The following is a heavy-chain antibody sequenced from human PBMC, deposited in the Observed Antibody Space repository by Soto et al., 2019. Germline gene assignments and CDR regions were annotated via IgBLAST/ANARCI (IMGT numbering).Heavy chain of an antibody. J-gene: IGHJ5*02. CDR2: IVVGSGNT. CDR3: AAGSIRRSGSLDWFDP. D-gene: IGHD3-10*01. Sequence: SVKVSCKASGFTFTSSAVQWVRQARGQRLEWIGWIVVGSGNTNYAQKFQERVTITRDMSTSTAYMELSSLRSEDTAVYYCAAGSIRRSGSLDWFDPWGQGTLVTVSS. V-gene: IGHV1-58*01. CDR1: GFTFTSSA.